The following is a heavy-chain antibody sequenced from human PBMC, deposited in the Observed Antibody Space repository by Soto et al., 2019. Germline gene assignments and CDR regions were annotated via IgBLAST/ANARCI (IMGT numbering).Heavy chain of an antibody. Sequence: QVQLQESGPGLVKPSETLSLTCTVSGGSISSYYWSWIRQPPGKGLEWIGYIYYSGSTNYNPSLKSRVTISVDTSKNQFSLKLSSVTAADTAVYYCASWPGIAVAGSFDYWGQGTLVTVSS. J-gene: IGHJ4*02. V-gene: IGHV4-59*01. CDR1: GGSISSYY. CDR3: ASWPGIAVAGSFDY. CDR2: IYYSGST. D-gene: IGHD6-19*01.